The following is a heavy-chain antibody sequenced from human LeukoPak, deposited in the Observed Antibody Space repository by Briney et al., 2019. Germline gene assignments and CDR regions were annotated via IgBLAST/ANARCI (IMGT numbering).Heavy chain of an antibody. CDR2: IKQDGSEK. V-gene: IGHV3-7*03. CDR1: GFTFSSYW. Sequence: GGSLRLSCAASGFTFSSYWMSWVRQAPGKGLEWVANIKQDGSEKCYVDSVKGRFTISRDNAKNSLYLQMNSLRAEDTAVYYCAKGSTREWFGEIPYFDYWGQGTLVTVSS. D-gene: IGHD3-10*01. CDR3: AKGSTREWFGEIPYFDY. J-gene: IGHJ4*02.